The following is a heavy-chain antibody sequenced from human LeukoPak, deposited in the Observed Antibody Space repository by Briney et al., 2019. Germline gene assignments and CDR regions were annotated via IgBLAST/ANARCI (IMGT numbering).Heavy chain of an antibody. CDR2: IYPGDSDT. D-gene: IGHD2-2*01. CDR3: ARQGPTGVPAAIYYYYGMDV. J-gene: IGHJ6*02. CDR1: GYSFTSYW. V-gene: IGHV5-51*01. Sequence: GESLKISCKGSGYSFTSYWIGWVRQMPGKGLEWMGIIYPGDSDTRYSPSFQGQVTISADKSISTAYLQWSSLKASDTAMYYCARQGPTGVPAAIYYYYGMDVWGQGTTVTVSS.